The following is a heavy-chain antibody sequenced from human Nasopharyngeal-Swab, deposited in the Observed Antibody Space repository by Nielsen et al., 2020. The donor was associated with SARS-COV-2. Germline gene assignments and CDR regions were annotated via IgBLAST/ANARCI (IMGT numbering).Heavy chain of an antibody. J-gene: IGHJ6*02. Sequence: WVRQAPGQGLEWMGGINPNFGTTNYAHKFQDRAKITADQSTRTAYMELSSLRSDDTAVYYCARDPIFGLALYYYYGLGVWGQGTTVTVSS. CDR3: ARDPIFGLALYYYYGLGV. V-gene: IGHV1-69*01. CDR2: INPNFGTT. D-gene: IGHD3/OR15-3a*01.